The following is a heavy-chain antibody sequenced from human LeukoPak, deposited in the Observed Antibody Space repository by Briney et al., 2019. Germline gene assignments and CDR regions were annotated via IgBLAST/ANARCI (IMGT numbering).Heavy chain of an antibody. V-gene: IGHV3-74*01. J-gene: IGHJ4*02. CDR3: ARRIQGMAPYYFDY. Sequence: GGSLRLSCTASGFTFSSYWMHWVRQAPGKGLVWVSRINSDGGSTSYADSVKGRFTISRDNAKNTLYLQMNSLRAEDTAVYYCARRIQGMAPYYFDYWGQGTLVTVFS. CDR2: INSDGGST. CDR1: GFTFSSYW. D-gene: IGHD5-24*01.